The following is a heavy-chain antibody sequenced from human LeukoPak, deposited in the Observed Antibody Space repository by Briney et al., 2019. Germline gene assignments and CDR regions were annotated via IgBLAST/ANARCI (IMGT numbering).Heavy chain of an antibody. D-gene: IGHD3-10*01. CDR2: IIPIFGTA. CDR3: ARDLFEGSARGWDYYYMDV. CDR1: VGTFSSYV. Sequence: SVKVSCKPSVGTFSSYVISWVRQAPRQGREWVGGIIPIFGTANYAQKFQGRVTITADESTSTAYMELSSLRSEDTAVYYCARDLFEGSARGWDYYYMDVWGKGTTVTVSS. J-gene: IGHJ6*03. V-gene: IGHV1-69*13.